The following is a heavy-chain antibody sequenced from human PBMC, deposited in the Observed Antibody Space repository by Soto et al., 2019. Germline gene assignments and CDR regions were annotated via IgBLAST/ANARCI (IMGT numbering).Heavy chain of an antibody. CDR3: ASPEQYYDFWSGYYLPQH. Sequence: ASVKVSCKASGYTFTSYTIHWVRQAPGQRLEWMGWINAGNGNTRYSQKFQGRVTITRDTSASTAYMELSSLRSEDTAVYYCASPEQYYDFWSGYYLPQHWGQGTLVTVSS. J-gene: IGHJ1*01. CDR2: INAGNGNT. CDR1: GYTFTSYT. D-gene: IGHD3-3*01. V-gene: IGHV1-3*01.